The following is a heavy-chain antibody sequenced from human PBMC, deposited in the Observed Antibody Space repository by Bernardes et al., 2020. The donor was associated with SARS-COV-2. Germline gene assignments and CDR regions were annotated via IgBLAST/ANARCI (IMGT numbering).Heavy chain of an antibody. J-gene: IGHJ4*02. CDR2: INHSGST. V-gene: IGHV4-34*01. CDR1: GGSFSGYY. CDR3: ARGSTYNWNDRVLGY. Sequence: SETLSLTCAVYGGSFSGYYWSWIRQPPGKGLEWIGEINHSGSTNYNPSLKSRVTISVDTSKNQFSLKLSSVTAADTAVYYCARGSTYNWNDRVLGYWGQGTLVTVSS. D-gene: IGHD1-1*01.